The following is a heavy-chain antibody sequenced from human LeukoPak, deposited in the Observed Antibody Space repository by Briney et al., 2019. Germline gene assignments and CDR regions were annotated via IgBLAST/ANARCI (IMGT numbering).Heavy chain of an antibody. D-gene: IGHD6-13*01. CDR1: GRSISSSSYY. V-gene: IGHV4-39*01. Sequence: SETLSLTCTVSGRSISSSSYYWGWIRQPPGKGLEWTGSIYYSGSTYYNPSLKSRVTISVDTSKNQFSLTLSSVTAADTAVYYCARTRRWPNFDYWGQGTLVTVSS. CDR2: IYYSGST. J-gene: IGHJ4*02. CDR3: ARTRRWPNFDY.